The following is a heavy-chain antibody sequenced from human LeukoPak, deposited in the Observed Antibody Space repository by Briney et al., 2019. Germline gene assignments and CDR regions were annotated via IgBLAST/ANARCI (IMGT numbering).Heavy chain of an antibody. V-gene: IGHV4-4*07. CDR1: GGSISSCY. CDR3: AGAEINWLRSPGTLYYIHT. J-gene: IGHJ5*02. CDR2: IYTSGST. Sequence: PSETLSLTCTVSGGSISSCYWSWIRQPAGKGLEWIGRIYTSGSTIYNPSLKSRVTMSLDTSKNQFSLKLNSVTAADTAVYYCAGAEINWLRSPGTLYYIHTWGQGTLVTVSS. D-gene: IGHD5-12*01.